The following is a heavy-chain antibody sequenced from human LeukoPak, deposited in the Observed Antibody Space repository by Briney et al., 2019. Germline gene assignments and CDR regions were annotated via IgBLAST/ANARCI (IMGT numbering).Heavy chain of an antibody. CDR1: GFTFRNRG. J-gene: IGHJ6*04. V-gene: IGHV3-30*18. CDR3: AELGITMIGGV. Sequence: QSGGSLRLSCVASGFTFRNRGLHWVRQAPGKGLEWVAVASSDEISQSYADSVKGRFIISRDTSKNTLYLQMNSLRAEDTAVYYCAELGITMIGGVWGKGTTVPISS. CDR2: ASSDEISQ. D-gene: IGHD3-10*02.